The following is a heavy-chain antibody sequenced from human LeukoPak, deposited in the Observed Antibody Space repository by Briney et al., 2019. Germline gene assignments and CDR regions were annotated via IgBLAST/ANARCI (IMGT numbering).Heavy chain of an antibody. CDR1: AFTFISYS. V-gene: IGHV3-21*01. D-gene: IGHD6-6*01. Sequence: PGGSLRLSCSASAFTFISYSMNWVRQAPGKGLEWVSSISSSSSYKYYADSVKGRFTISRDNAKNSLYLQMNSLRAEDTAVYYCAREGQLVSGGGGSYWGQGTLVTVSS. J-gene: IGHJ4*02. CDR3: AREGQLVSGGGGSY. CDR2: ISSSSSYK.